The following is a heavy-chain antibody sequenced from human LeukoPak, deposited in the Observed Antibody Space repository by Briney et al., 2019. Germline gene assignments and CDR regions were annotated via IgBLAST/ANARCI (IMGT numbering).Heavy chain of an antibody. J-gene: IGHJ4*02. CDR3: ARGSPFEY. CDR2: IYRGGEA. CDR1: GFTVSGNY. Sequence: GGSLRLSCAASGFTVSGNYMSWVRQAPGKGLECVSIIYRGGEAYYADSVRDRFTISRDNSKNTLYLQMNSLRAEDTAVYYCARGSPFEYWGQGTLVTVSS. D-gene: IGHD3-10*01. V-gene: IGHV3-66*01.